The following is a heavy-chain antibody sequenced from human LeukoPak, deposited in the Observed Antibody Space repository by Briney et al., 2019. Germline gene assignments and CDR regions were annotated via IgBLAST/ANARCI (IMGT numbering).Heavy chain of an antibody. J-gene: IGHJ4*02. CDR2: ISAYNGNR. CDR1: GYIFRNYG. Sequence: ASVKVSCKGSGYIFRNYGISWVRQAPGQGLEWMGWISAYNGNRKYAQNLQDRVTMTTDTSTSTAYMELSRLRSDDTAVYYCARDRDDYDYVWGSLDYWGQGTLVTVSS. V-gene: IGHV1-18*01. D-gene: IGHD3-16*01. CDR3: ARDRDDYDYVWGSLDY.